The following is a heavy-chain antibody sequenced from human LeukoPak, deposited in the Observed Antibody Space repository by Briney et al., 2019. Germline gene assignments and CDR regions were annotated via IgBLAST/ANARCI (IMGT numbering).Heavy chain of an antibody. V-gene: IGHV3-23*01. Sequence: PGGSLRLSCAASGFTFSTYAMSWVRQAPGKGLEWVSGVSNSGYSTYYADSVKGRLTISRDNSKNTLYLQLSSLRAEDTAVYYCAKEGVPYCGDYDYWGQGTLVTVSS. CDR2: VSNSGYST. CDR3: AKEGVPYCGDYDY. D-gene: IGHD4-17*01. J-gene: IGHJ4*02. CDR1: GFTFSTYA.